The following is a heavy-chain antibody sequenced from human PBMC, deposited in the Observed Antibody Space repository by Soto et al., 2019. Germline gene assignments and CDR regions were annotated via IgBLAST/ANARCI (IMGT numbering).Heavy chain of an antibody. CDR2: ISYDGSNK. D-gene: IGHD3-9*01. J-gene: IGHJ6*02. CDR1: GFTFSSYA. V-gene: IGHV3-30-3*01. Sequence: GGSLRLSCAASGFTFSSYAMHWVRQAPGKGLEWVAVISYDGSNKYYADSVKGRFTISRDNSKNTLYLQMNSLRAEDTAVYYCARVGYNIDPTGYWRGVYYKPYGMDVWGLGTTVTVSS. CDR3: ARVGYNIDPTGYWRGVYYKPYGMDV.